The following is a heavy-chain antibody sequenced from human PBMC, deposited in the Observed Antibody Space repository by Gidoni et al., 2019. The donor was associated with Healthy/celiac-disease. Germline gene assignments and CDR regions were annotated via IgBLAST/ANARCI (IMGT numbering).Heavy chain of an antibody. J-gene: IGHJ3*02. CDR2: IYTSGST. CDR1: GGSISSYY. D-gene: IGHD3-3*01. V-gene: IGHV4-4*07. CDR3: ARDGPLDFWSGYYRLDAFDI. Sequence: QVQLQESGPGLVKPSETLSLTCTVSGGSISSYYWSWIRQPAGKGLEWIGRIYTSGSTNYNPSLKSRVTMSVDTSKNQFSLKLSSVTAADTAVYYCARDGPLDFWSGYYRLDAFDIWGQGTMVTVSS.